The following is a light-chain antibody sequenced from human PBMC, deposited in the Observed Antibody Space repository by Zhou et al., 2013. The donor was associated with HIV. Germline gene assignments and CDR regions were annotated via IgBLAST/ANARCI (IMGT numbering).Light chain of an antibody. CDR2: AAS. CDR1: QSISSY. CDR3: QQTYSTPAA. Sequence: DIQMTQSPSSLSASVGDRVTITCRASQSISSYLNWYQQKPGKAPKLLIYAASNLQSGVPSRFSGSGSGTDFTLTISSLQPEDFATYYCQQTYSTPAAFGQGRRLEIK. V-gene: IGKV1-39*01. J-gene: IGKJ5*01.